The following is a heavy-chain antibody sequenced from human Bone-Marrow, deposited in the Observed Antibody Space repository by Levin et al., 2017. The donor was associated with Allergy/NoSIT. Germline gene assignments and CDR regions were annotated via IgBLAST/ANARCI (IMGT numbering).Heavy chain of an antibody. Sequence: KSSETLSLTCAVYGGSISGYYWSWIRQPPGKGLEWIGEIHYSGSTIYNPSLRSRVTISADTSKNQFSLRLSSVTAADTAVYYCARERGYCSSTNCYGGFWDYWGQGTLVTVSS. CDR2: IHYSGST. CDR3: ARERGYCSSTNCYGGFWDY. D-gene: IGHD2-2*01. J-gene: IGHJ4*02. CDR1: GGSISGYY. V-gene: IGHV4-34*01.